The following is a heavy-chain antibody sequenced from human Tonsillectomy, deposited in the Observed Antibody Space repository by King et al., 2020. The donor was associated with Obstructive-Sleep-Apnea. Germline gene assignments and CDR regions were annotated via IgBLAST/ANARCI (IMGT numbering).Heavy chain of an antibody. V-gene: IGHV1-18*01. CDR1: GYTFTTYA. CDR3: ARAYSSRWYNYYFDY. J-gene: IGHJ4*02. CDR2: ISTYNGNT. D-gene: IGHD6-13*01. Sequence: VQLVESGAEMKKPGASVKVSCKASGYTFTTYAIYWVRQAPGQGLEWMGWISTYNGNTNYAQKLQGRVILTTDTSTSTAYMELRSLRSDDTAVYYCARAYSSRWYNYYFDYWGQGTLVTVSS.